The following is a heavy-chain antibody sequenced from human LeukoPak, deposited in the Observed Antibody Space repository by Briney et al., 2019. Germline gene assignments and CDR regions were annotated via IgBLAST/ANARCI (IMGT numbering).Heavy chain of an antibody. Sequence: ASVKVSCKASGYTFTSYGISWVRQAPGQGLEWMGWINPNSGGTNYAQEFQGRVTMTRDTSISTAYMELSMLRSDDTAVYYCARGYCSGGSCYQRTNFDYWGQGTLVTVSS. V-gene: IGHV1-2*02. J-gene: IGHJ4*02. D-gene: IGHD2-15*01. CDR2: INPNSGGT. CDR1: GYTFTSYG. CDR3: ARGYCSGGSCYQRTNFDY.